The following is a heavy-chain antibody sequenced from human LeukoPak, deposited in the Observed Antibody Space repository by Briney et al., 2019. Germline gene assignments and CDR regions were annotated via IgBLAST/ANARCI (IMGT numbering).Heavy chain of an antibody. D-gene: IGHD2-2*01. CDR3: ARDGSTNYVYYGMDV. Sequence: SEALSLTCTVSGDSVSDYYWSWIRPPAGKGLGWIGRLYTSGSTNYNPSLKSRVTMSSDKSKNQFSQKLSSVTATDTADYYCARDGSTNYVYYGMDVRGQGTTVTVSS. CDR2: LYTSGST. J-gene: IGHJ6*02. V-gene: IGHV4-4*07. CDR1: GDSVSDYY.